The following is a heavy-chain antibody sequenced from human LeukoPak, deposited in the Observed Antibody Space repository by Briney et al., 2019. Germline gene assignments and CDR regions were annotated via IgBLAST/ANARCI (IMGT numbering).Heavy chain of an antibody. Sequence: SETLSLTCTVSGGSISSYYWSWIRQPPGKGLEWIGYIYCSRSTNYNPSLKSRVTITVDTTKNQFSLKLRSVTAADTAVYYCARQGYDILTGYPYYFDSWGQGTLVTVSS. CDR2: IYCSRST. CDR3: ARQGYDILTGYPYYFDS. CDR1: GGSISSYY. J-gene: IGHJ4*02. D-gene: IGHD3-9*01. V-gene: IGHV4-59*08.